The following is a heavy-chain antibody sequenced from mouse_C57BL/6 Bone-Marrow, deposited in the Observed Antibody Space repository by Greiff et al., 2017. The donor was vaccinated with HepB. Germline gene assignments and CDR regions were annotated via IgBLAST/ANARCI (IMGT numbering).Heavy chain of an antibody. J-gene: IGHJ2*01. D-gene: IGHD2-4*01. V-gene: IGHV5-17*01. CDR3: AREGYDYAFDY. Sequence: EVKLVESGGGLVKPGGSLKLSCAASGFTFSDYGMHWVRQAPEKGLEWVAYISSGSSTIYYADTVKGRFTISRDNAKNTLFLQMTSLTSEDTAMYYGAREGYDYAFDYWGQGTTLTVSS. CDR1: GFTFSDYG. CDR2: ISSGSSTI.